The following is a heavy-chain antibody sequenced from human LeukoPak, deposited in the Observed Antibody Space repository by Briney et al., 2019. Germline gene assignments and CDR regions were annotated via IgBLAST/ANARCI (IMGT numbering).Heavy chain of an antibody. CDR3: ARTNPNYDILTGYYGDFDY. CDR1: GFSLRTRGMC. CDR2: IDWDDDK. J-gene: IGHJ4*02. D-gene: IGHD3-9*01. V-gene: IGHV2-70*01. Sequence: SAPTLVKPAQTLTLTCTFSGFSLRTRGMCVSWIRQPPGKALEWLSLIDWDDDKYYSTSLKTRLTISKDTSKNQVVLTMTNMDPVDTATYYCARTNPNYDILTGYYGDFDYWGQGTLVTVSS.